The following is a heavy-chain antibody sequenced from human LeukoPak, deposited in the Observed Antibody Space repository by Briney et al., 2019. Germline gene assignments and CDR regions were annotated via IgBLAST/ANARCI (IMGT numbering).Heavy chain of an antibody. D-gene: IGHD3-22*01. CDR2: ISAYNGNT. J-gene: IGHJ6*02. V-gene: IGHV1-18*01. CDR1: GYTFTSYG. Sequence: ASVKVSCKASGYTFTSYGISWVRQAPGQGLEWMGWISAYNGNTNYAQKLQGRVTMTTDTSTSTAYMELRSLRSGDTAVYYCARDHRITTANFGDVWGQGTTVTVSS. CDR3: ARDHRITTANFGDV.